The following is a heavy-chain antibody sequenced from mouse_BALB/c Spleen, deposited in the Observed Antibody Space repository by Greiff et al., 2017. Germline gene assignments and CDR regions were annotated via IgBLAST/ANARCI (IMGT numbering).Heavy chain of an antibody. CDR2: IYWDDDK. D-gene: IGHD1-1*01. CDR3: ARRARDYGTMDY. J-gene: IGHJ4*01. CDR1: GFSLSTSGMG. Sequence: QVTLKESGPGILQPSQTLSLTCSFSGFSLSTSGMGVSWIRQPSGKGLEWLAHIYWDDDKRYNPSLKSRLTISKDTSSNQVFLKITSVDTADTATYYCARRARDYGTMDYWGQGTSVTVSS. V-gene: IGHV8-12*01.